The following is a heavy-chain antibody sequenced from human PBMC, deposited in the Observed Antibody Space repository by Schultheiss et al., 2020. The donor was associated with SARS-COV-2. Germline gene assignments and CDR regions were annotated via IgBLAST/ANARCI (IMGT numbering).Heavy chain of an antibody. J-gene: IGHJ4*02. CDR1: GGSFSGYY. Sequence: SQTLSLTCAVYGGSFSGYYWSWIRQPPGKGLEWIGEINHSGSTNYNPSLKSRVTISVDTSKNQFSLQLNSVTPEDTAVYYCARRPIGGSSWYYFDYWGQGTLVTVSS. CDR2: INHSGST. D-gene: IGHD6-13*01. V-gene: IGHV4-34*01. CDR3: ARRPIGGSSWYYFDY.